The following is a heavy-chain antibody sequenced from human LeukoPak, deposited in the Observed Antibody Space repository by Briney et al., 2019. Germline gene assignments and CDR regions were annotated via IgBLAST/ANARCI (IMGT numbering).Heavy chain of an antibody. V-gene: IGHV4-39*01. D-gene: IGHD6-13*01. CDR1: GGSISSSSYY. J-gene: IGHJ4*02. CDR2: IYYSGSI. CDR3: ARRTFGSSLRDY. Sequence: PSETLSLTCTFSGGSISSSSYYWGWIRQPPGKGLEWIGNIYYSGSISYNPSLKSRVTISIDTSKNQFSLRLTSVTAADTAVYYCARRTFGSSLRDYWGQGTLVTVSS.